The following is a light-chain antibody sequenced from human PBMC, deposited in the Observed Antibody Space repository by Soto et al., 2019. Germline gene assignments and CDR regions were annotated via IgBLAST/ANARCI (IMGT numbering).Light chain of an antibody. CDR3: CSYAGSSTWV. Sequence: QSVLTQPASVSGSPGQSITISCTGTSSDVGSYNLVSWYQQHPGKAPKLMIYEVSKRPSGVSNRFSGSKSGNTASLTISGLPAEDEADYYCCSYAGSSTWVFGGGTQLTV. V-gene: IGLV2-23*02. CDR1: SSDVGSYNL. CDR2: EVS. J-gene: IGLJ3*02.